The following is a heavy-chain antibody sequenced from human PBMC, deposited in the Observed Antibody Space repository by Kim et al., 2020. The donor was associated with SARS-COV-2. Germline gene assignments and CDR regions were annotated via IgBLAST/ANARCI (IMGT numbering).Heavy chain of an antibody. CDR1: GFTFSSYA. Sequence: GGSLRLSCAASGFTFSSYAMSWVRQAPGKGLEWVSAISGSGGSTYYADSVKGRFTISRDNSKNTLYLQMNSLRAEDTAVYYCAKGIRAAATGYYYYMDVCGQGTTVTVSS. D-gene: IGHD6-13*01. CDR2: ISGSGGST. J-gene: IGHJ6*02. V-gene: IGHV3-23*01. CDR3: AKGIRAAATGYYYYMDV.